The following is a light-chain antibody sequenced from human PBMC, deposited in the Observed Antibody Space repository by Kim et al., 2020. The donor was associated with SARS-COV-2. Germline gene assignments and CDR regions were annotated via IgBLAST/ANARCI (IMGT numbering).Light chain of an antibody. V-gene: IGKV1-5*03. CDR2: KAS. CDR1: QSISSW. CDR3: QQYNSYPYT. Sequence: SPSVGDKVTITCRASQSISSWLAWYQQKAGKAPKLLIYKASSLESGVPSRFSGSGSGTEFTLTISSLQPDDFATYYCQQYNSYPYTFGQGTKLEIK. J-gene: IGKJ2*01.